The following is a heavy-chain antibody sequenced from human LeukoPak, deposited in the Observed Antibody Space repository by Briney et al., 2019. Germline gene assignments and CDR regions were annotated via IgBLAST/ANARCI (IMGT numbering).Heavy chain of an antibody. J-gene: IGHJ5*02. D-gene: IGHD3-22*01. Sequence: PSETLSLTCTVSGGSISSSSYYWGWIRQPPGKGLEWIGSIYYSGSTYYNPSLKSRVTISVDTSKNQFSLKLSSVTAADTAVYYCARLSPTPWYYYDSSGYYYRWFDPWGQGTLVTVSS. CDR2: IYYSGST. CDR3: ARLSPTPWYYYDSSGYYYRWFDP. V-gene: IGHV4-39*01. CDR1: GGSISSSSYY.